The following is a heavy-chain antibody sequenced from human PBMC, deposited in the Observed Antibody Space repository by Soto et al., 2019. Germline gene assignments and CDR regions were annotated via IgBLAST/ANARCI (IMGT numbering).Heavy chain of an antibody. D-gene: IGHD3-10*01. Sequence: QITLKESGPTLVKPTQTLTLTCTFSGFSLSTSGVGVGWIRQPPGKALEWLALIYWDDDKRYSPSLKSRLTITKDTTKNQVVITMTNMDPVDTATYYCAHDRSYGSGSYSDYFDYWGQGTLVTVSS. J-gene: IGHJ4*02. CDR3: AHDRSYGSGSYSDYFDY. V-gene: IGHV2-5*02. CDR1: GFSLSTSGVG. CDR2: IYWDDDK.